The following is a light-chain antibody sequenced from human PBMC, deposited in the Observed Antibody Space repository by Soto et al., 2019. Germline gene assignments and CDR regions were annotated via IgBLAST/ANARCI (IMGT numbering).Light chain of an antibody. Sequence: DIQMTQSPSSVSASVGDRLTITCRASQDINKWLAWYQQKPGLAPNLVIYTASRLHGGGPSRFSGSASGTDFTLTISSLQPEDVATYYCQQGKSFPLTFGGGTKVEI. CDR1: QDINKW. CDR3: QQGKSFPLT. J-gene: IGKJ4*01. V-gene: IGKV1-12*01. CDR2: TAS.